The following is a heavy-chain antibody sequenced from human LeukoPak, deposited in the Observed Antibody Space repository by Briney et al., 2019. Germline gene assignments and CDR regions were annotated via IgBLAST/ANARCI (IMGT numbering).Heavy chain of an antibody. CDR2: IYTSGST. Sequence: SETLSLTCTVAGGSISSYYWSWIRQPPGKGLEWIGYIYTSGSTNYNPSLKSRVTISVDTSKNQFSLKLSSVTAADTAVYYCARQTYGSGDDAFDIWGQGTMVTVSS. CDR1: GGSISSYY. J-gene: IGHJ3*02. D-gene: IGHD3-10*01. CDR3: ARQTYGSGDDAFDI. V-gene: IGHV4-4*09.